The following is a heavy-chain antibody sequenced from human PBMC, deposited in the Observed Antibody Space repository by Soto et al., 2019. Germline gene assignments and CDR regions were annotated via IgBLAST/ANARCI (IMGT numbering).Heavy chain of an antibody. CDR3: GGGVPLVGGGGFDY. J-gene: IGHJ4*02. Sequence: QVQLVQSGAEVKKPGSSVKVSCKASGGTFSSYTISWVRQAPGQGLEWMGRIIPILGIANYAQKFQGRVTSPADKSTGTAYMELGSLRCGGAAVDWGGGGVPLVGGGGFDYWGQGTLVTVSS. V-gene: IGHV1-69*02. CDR1: GGTFSSYT. D-gene: IGHD3-10*01. CDR2: IIPILGIA.